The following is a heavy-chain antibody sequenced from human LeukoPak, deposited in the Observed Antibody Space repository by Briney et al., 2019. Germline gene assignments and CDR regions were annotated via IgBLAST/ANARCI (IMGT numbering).Heavy chain of an antibody. CDR2: IYYSGST. Sequence: SETLSLTCTVSGGSISSSSYYRGWIRQPPGKGLEWIGSIYYSGSTYYNPSLKSRVTISVDTSKNQFSLKLSSVTAADTAVYYCARRRWMFTGVDYWGQGTLVTVSS. CDR1: GGSISSSSYY. J-gene: IGHJ4*02. V-gene: IGHV4-39*01. CDR3: ARRRWMFTGVDY. D-gene: IGHD5-24*01.